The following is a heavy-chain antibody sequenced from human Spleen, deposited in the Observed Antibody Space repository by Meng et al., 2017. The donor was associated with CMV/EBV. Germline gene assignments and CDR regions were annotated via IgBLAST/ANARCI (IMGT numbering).Heavy chain of an antibody. Sequence: GASGFTFSSYVLHWVRQTPGKGLEWVAVVSYDGRNKYYADSVKGRFTISRDNSKNTLYLQMNSLRAEDTAVYYCARDRDHWLGVVDYWGQGALVTVSS. D-gene: IGHD1-14*01. V-gene: IGHV3-30*04. CDR2: VSYDGRNK. J-gene: IGHJ4*02. CDR3: ARDRDHWLGVVDY. CDR1: GFTFSSYV.